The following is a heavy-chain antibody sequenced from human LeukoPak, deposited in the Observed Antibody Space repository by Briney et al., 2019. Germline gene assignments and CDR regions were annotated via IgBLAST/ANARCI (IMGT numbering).Heavy chain of an antibody. V-gene: IGHV3-30*04. CDR2: ISYDGSNK. CDR1: GFTFSSYA. D-gene: IGHD2-15*01. CDR3: ARGIVVVVAATSNWFDP. J-gene: IGHJ5*02. Sequence: GGCLRLSCAASGFTFSSYAMHWVRQAPGKGLEWVAVISYDGSNKYYADSVKGRFTNSRDNSKNTLYLQMNSLRAGDTAVYYCARGIVVVVAATSNWFDPWGQGTLVTVSS.